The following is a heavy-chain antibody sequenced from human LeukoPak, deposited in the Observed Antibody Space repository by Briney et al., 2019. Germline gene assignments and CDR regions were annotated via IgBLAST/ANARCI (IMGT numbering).Heavy chain of an antibody. CDR2: IKSKTDGGTT. D-gene: IGHD3-3*01. V-gene: IGHV3-15*01. Sequence: PGGSLRLSCAASGFTFSNAWMSWVRQAPGKGLEWVGRIKSKTDGGTTDYAAPVKGRFTISRDDSKNTLYLQMNSLKTEDTAVYYCTTPLRFLEWFDAFDIWGQGTMVTVSS. CDR1: GFTFSNAW. CDR3: TTPLRFLEWFDAFDI. J-gene: IGHJ3*02.